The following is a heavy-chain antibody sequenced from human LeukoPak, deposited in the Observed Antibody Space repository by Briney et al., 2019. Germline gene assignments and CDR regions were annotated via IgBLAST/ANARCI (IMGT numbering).Heavy chain of an antibody. CDR2: IRYDGCNK. Sequence: GGALRLSRAASGFIFSNYGMRWVRQARCKGRAGVAFIRYDGCNKYYADSVRGRSTNHRDNYKYKLYLPVNGQKPRDRDVYECAKGSGYEAQYYYYYMGAWGKETTVTISS. D-gene: IGHD5-12*01. J-gene: IGHJ6*03. CDR3: AKGSGYEAQYYYYYMGA. V-gene: IGHV3-30*02. CDR1: GFIFSNYG.